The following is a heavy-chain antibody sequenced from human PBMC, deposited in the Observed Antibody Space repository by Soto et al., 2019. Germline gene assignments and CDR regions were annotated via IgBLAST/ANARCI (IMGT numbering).Heavy chain of an antibody. CDR2: INHSGST. V-gene: IGHV4-34*01. J-gene: IGHJ6*02. CDR3: ARGGLWFGELSTVYYYYGMDV. D-gene: IGHD3-10*01. Sequence: PSETLSLTCAVYGGSFSGYYWRWIRQPPGKGLEWIGEINHSGSTNYNPSLKSRVTISVDTSKNQFSLKLSFVTAADTAVYYCARGGLWFGELSTVYYYYGMDVWGQGTTVTVSS. CDR1: GGSFSGYY.